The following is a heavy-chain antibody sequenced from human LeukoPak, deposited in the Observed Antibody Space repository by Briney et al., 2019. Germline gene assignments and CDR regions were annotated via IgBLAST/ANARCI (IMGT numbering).Heavy chain of an antibody. V-gene: IGHV3-30*04. CDR2: ISYDGSNK. D-gene: IGHD3-3*01. J-gene: IGHJ4*02. CDR1: GFTFSSYA. CDR3: ASEIIFGSFDY. Sequence: PGRSLRLSCAASGFTFSSYAMHWVRQAPGKGLEWVAVISYDGSNKYYADSVKGRFTISRDNSKNTLYLQMNSLRAEDTAVYYCASEIIFGSFDYWDQGTLVTVSS.